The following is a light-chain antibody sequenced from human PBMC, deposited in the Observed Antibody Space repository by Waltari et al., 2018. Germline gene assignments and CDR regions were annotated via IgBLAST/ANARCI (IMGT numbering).Light chain of an antibody. V-gene: IGKV1-5*03. J-gene: IGKJ1*01. CDR2: KAS. Sequence: DTQMTQSPSTLSASVGDRFPITCLASQSISSLLAWYQQKPGKAPHLLMYKASILESGVPSRFSGSGSGTEFTLTISSLQPDDFATYYCQQYSSYWTFGQGTKVEIK. CDR1: QSISSL. CDR3: QQYSSYWT.